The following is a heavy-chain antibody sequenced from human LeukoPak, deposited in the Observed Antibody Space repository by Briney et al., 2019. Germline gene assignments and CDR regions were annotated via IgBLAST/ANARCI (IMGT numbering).Heavy chain of an antibody. V-gene: IGHV3-23*01. J-gene: IGHJ4*02. CDR1: GFTFSNYA. CDR2: FRGSGGST. CDR3: AKDLVSGSYSTSDY. Sequence: GGSLRLSCAASGFTFSNYAMSWVRQAPGKGLEWVSAFRGSGGSTYYADSVKGRFTISRDNSKNTLYLQMNSLRDEDTAVYYCAKDLVSGSYSTSDYWGQGTLVTVSS. D-gene: IGHD3-10*01.